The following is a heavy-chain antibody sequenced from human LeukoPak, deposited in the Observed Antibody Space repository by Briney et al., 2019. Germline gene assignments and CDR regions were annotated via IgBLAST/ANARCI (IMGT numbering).Heavy chain of an antibody. CDR2: ISGSGGST. J-gene: IGHJ6*03. D-gene: IGHD3-9*01. Sequence: GGSLRLSCAASGFTFSSYAMSWVRQAPGKGLEWVSAISGSGGSTDYADSVKGRFTISRDNSKNTLYVQMNSLRAEDTAVYYCARAYYDILTGYYKTLGEHKIYYYYMDVWGKGTTVTISS. V-gene: IGHV3-23*01. CDR1: GFTFSSYA. CDR3: ARAYYDILTGYYKTLGEHKIYYYYMDV.